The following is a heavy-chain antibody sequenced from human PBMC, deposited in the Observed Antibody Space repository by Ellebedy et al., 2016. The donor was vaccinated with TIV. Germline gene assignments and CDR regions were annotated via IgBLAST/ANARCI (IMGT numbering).Heavy chain of an antibody. CDR1: GYSFTSYW. CDR3: ARHSHYLFYFNGMDV. D-gene: IGHD1-26*01. V-gene: IGHV5-51*01. CDR2: IDPGDSDA. J-gene: IGHJ6*02. Sequence: KVSCKGSGYSFTSYWIGWVRQMPGKGLEWMGIIDPGDSDARYNPSFEGQVTISADKSVTTAYLRLSSLKTSDTATYYCARHSHYLFYFNGMDVWGQGTTVTVSS.